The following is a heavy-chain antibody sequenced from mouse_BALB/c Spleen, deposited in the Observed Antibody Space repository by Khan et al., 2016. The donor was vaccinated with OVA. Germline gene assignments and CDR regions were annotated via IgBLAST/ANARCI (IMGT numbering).Heavy chain of an antibody. CDR1: GFSLTGYG. CDR3: ARDTTGYYFGY. Sequence: VQLQESGPGLVAPSQSLSITCTVSGFSLTGYGVNWVRQPPGKGLEWLGMIWGDGSTDYNSALKSRLSITNDKTKSQVFLKMNSLQTDDKARYYCARDTTGYYFGYWGQGTTLTVSS. V-gene: IGHV2-6-7*01. D-gene: IGHD2-12*01. J-gene: IGHJ2*01. CDR2: IWGDGST.